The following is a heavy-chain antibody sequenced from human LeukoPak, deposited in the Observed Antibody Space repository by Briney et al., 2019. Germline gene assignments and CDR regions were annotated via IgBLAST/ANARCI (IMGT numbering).Heavy chain of an antibody. Sequence: SVKVSCKASGGTFSSYAISWVRQAPGQGLEWMGGIIPIFGTANYAQKFQGRVTITADKSTSTAYMELSSLRSEDTAVYYCASTSIIRGYSYGYAFHWGQGTLVTVSS. CDR2: IIPIFGTA. CDR1: GGTFSSYA. J-gene: IGHJ4*02. D-gene: IGHD5-18*01. CDR3: ASTSIIRGYSYGYAFH. V-gene: IGHV1-69*06.